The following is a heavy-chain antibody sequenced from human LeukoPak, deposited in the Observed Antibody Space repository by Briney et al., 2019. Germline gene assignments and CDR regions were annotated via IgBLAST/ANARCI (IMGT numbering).Heavy chain of an antibody. CDR2: IYPDDSDT. CDR3: ARSGILTCYAPFDP. V-gene: IGHV5-51*01. Sequence: GESLKISCQGSGYSFTSYWIGWVRQMPGKGLGWMGIIYPDDSDTRYSPSFQGQVTISADKSINTAYLQWSSLKASDAAMYYCARSGILTCYAPFDPWGQGTLVTVSS. D-gene: IGHD3-9*01. J-gene: IGHJ5*02. CDR1: GYSFTSYW.